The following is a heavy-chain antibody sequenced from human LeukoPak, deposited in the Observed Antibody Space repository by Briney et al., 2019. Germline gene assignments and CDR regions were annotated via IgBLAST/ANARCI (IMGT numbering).Heavy chain of an antibody. CDR1: GSIFTSYW. V-gene: IGHV5-51*01. D-gene: IGHD3-22*01. J-gene: IGHJ3*02. Sequence: GESLQISCKGSGSIFTSYWIGWVRQMPGKGLEWMGIIYPGDSDTRYSPSFQGQVTISADKSISTAYLQWSSLKASDTAMYYCARADSSGYYPNDAFDIWGQGTMVTVSS. CDR3: ARADSSGYYPNDAFDI. CDR2: IYPGDSDT.